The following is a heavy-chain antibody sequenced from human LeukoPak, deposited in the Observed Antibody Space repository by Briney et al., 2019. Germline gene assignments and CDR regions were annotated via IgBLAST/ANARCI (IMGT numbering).Heavy chain of an antibody. V-gene: IGHV4-39*01. CDR3: ATQRRSGSWSRAADY. CDR2: IYYSGST. Sequence: SETLSLTCTVSGGSISSSGYYWGWIRQPPGKGLEWIGSIYYSGSTYYNPSLKSRVTISVDTSKNQFSLKLSSVTAADTAVYYCATQRRSGSWSRAADYWGQGTLVTVSS. D-gene: IGHD6-13*01. CDR1: GGSISSSGYY. J-gene: IGHJ4*02.